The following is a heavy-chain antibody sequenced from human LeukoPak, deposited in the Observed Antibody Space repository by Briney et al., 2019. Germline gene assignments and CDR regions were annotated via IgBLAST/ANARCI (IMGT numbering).Heavy chain of an antibody. J-gene: IGHJ5*02. CDR1: GGSFSGYY. V-gene: IGHV4-34*01. D-gene: IGHD3-3*01. CDR3: ARGAYDFWSGSPGWFDP. CDR2: INHSGST. Sequence: PSETLSLTCAVYGGSFSGYYWSWIRQPPGKGLEWIGEINHSGSTNYNPSLKSRVTISVDTSKNQFSLKLSSVTAADTAVYYCARGAYDFWSGSPGWFDPWGQGTLVTVSS.